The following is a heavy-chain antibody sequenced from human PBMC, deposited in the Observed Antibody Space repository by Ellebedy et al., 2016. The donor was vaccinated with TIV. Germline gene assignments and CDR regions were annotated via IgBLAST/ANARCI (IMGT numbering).Heavy chain of an antibody. CDR1: GASISSADSY. CDR2: VHYSGST. Sequence: MPSETLSLTCTVSGASISSADSYRSWIRQAPGKGLEWIGSVHYSGSTNYNPSLESRLTMAVDTSKNQFSLNLSSVAAADTAVYYCVRDPYYDAYYFDYWGQGTLVTVSS. J-gene: IGHJ4*02. V-gene: IGHV4-30-4*01. CDR3: VRDPYYDAYYFDY. D-gene: IGHD3-22*01.